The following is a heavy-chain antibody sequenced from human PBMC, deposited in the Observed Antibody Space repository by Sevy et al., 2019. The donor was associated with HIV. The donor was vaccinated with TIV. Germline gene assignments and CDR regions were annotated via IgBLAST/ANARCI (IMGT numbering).Heavy chain of an antibody. CDR2: VTPSGVSA. D-gene: IGHD6-13*01. J-gene: IGHJ6*02. V-gene: IGHV1-46*01. CDR3: ARDRAAAGKKYYYYGMDV. Sequence: ASVKVSSKASGYTFTSNYMHWVRQAPGQGLEWMGIVTPSGVSASCAQKFQGRVTVTRDTSTSTAYMELSSLRSEDTAVYYCARDRAAAGKKYYYYGMDVWDQGTTVTVSS. CDR1: GYTFTSNY.